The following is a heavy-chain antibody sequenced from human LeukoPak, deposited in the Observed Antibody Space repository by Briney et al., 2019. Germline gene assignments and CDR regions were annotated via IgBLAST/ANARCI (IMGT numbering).Heavy chain of an antibody. CDR3: ALMIVVVTDAFDI. V-gene: IGHV1-46*01. J-gene: IGHJ3*02. D-gene: IGHD3-22*01. CDR2: INPSGGST. CDR1: GYTFTSYY. Sequence: ASVKVSCKASGYTFTSYYMHLVRQAPGQGLEWMGIINPSGGSTSYAQKFQGRVTMTRDTSTSTVYMELSSLRSEDTAVYYCALMIVVVTDAFDIWGQGTMVTVSS.